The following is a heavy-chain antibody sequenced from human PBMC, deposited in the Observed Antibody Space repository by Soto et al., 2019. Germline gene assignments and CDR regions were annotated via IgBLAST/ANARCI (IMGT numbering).Heavy chain of an antibody. J-gene: IGHJ4*02. D-gene: IGHD4-17*01. CDR1: GGSFSGYD. CDR2: INHSGST. V-gene: IGHV4-34*01. Sequence: SETLSLTSAVYGGSFSGYDWSWIRQPPGKGLEWIGEINHSGSTNYNPSLKSRVTISVDTSRNQFSLKLSSVTAADTAVYYCARGRRTAVTIDYWGQGTLVTVSS. CDR3: ARGRRTAVTIDY.